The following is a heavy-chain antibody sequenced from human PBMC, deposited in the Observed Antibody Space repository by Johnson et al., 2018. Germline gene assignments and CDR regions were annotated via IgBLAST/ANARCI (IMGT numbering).Heavy chain of an antibody. J-gene: IGHJ1*01. CDR1: GFTFSNAW. CDR2: LKSKTDGGTT. D-gene: IGHD3-9*01. CDR3: TTAGLTGGIFQH. V-gene: IGHV3-15*01. Sequence: VQLVESGGGLVKXGGSLRLSCAASGFTFSNAWMSWVRQAPGKGLEWVGRLKSKTDGGTTDYAAPVKGRFTISRDDSKNTLYLQMNSLKTEDTAVYYCTTAGLTGGIFQHWGQGTLVTVSS.